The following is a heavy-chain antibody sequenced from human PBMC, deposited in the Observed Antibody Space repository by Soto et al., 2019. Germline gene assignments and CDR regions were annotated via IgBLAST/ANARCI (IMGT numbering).Heavy chain of an antibody. V-gene: IGHV4-59*01. CDR2: IYYSGST. J-gene: IGHJ4*02. Sequence: SETRSLTCTVSGGSMSNNYWSWIRQPPGKGLEWIGYIYYSGSTSYNPSLKSRVAMSVDTSKNQFSLKLSSVTAADTAVYFCARGGWYNHYWGQGTLVTVS. D-gene: IGHD6-19*01. CDR1: GGSMSNNY. CDR3: ARGGWYNHY.